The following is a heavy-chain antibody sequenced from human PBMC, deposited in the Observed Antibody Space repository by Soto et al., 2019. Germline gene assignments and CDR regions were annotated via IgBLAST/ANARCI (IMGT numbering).Heavy chain of an antibody. J-gene: IGHJ4*02. CDR1: SGSFRTYY. CDR2: IYSTGST. V-gene: IGHV4-4*07. Sequence: SETLSLTCTVSSGSFRTYYWSWIRQPAGKGLEWIGRIYSTGSTLYNPSLKSRITMSVDRSKNQFSLRLSSVTAADTAVYYCAGGAAADYFDYWGQGTVVTVS. CDR3: AGGAAADYFDY. D-gene: IGHD6-13*01.